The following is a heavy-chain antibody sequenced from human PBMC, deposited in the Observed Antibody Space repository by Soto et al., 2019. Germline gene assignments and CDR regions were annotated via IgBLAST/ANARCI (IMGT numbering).Heavy chain of an antibody. Sequence: GGSLRLSCAASGFTFSNAWMSWVRQAPGKGLEWVGRIKSKTDGGTTDYAAPVKGRFTISRDDSKNTLYLQMNSLKTEDTAVYYCTTFYASPRGAFDIWGQGTMVTVSS. V-gene: IGHV3-15*01. CDR1: GFTFSNAW. J-gene: IGHJ3*02. D-gene: IGHD3-16*01. CDR2: IKSKTDGGTT. CDR3: TTFYASPRGAFDI.